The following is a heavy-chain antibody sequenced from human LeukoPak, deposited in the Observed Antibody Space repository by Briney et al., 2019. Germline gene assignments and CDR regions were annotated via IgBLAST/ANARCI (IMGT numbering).Heavy chain of an antibody. D-gene: IGHD5-18*01. CDR3: AGTPVDTAMVGWYYYYGMDV. V-gene: IGHV4-59*08. J-gene: IGHJ6*02. CDR1: GGSISSYY. Sequence: SETLSPTCTVSGGSISSYYWSWIRQPPGKGLEWIGYIYYSGSTNYNPSLKSRVTISVDTSKNQFSLKLSSVTAADTAVYYCAGTPVDTAMVGWYYYYGMDVWGQGTTVTVSS. CDR2: IYYSGST.